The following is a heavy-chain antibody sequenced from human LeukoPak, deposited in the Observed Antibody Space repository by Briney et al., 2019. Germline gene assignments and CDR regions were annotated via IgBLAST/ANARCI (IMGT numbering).Heavy chain of an antibody. CDR1: NYSISRDYY. CDR3: ARDEGGRHYYGSGSRVY. Sequence: PSETLSLTCTVSNYSISRDYYWGWIRQPPGEGLEWIGSIYRSGSTYYNPSLKSRVTISIDTSRNQFSLKLSSVTAADTAVYFCARDEGGRHYYGSGSRVYWGQGALVTVSS. CDR2: IYRSGST. J-gene: IGHJ4*02. D-gene: IGHD3-10*01. V-gene: IGHV4-38-2*02.